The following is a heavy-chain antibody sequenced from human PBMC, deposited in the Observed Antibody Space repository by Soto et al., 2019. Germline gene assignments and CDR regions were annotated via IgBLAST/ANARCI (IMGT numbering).Heavy chain of an antibody. D-gene: IGHD3-9*01. J-gene: IGHJ4*02. CDR3: ARDKGYYDILTYRY. CDR1: GYSISSGYY. Sequence: KPSETLSLTCAVSGYSISSGYYWGWIRQPPGKGLEWIGSIYHSGSTYYNPSLKSRVTISVDTSKNQFSLKLSSVTAADTAVYYCARDKGYYDILTYRYWGKGTLVTVSS. V-gene: IGHV4-38-2*02. CDR2: IYHSGST.